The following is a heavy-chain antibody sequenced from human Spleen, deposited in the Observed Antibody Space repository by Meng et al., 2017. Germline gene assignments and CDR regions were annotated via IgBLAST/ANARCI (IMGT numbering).Heavy chain of an antibody. Sequence: GESLNISCQGSGYSSTSYWIVWVRQMPGEVQEWMGIIYPGDSDTKYSQSFQGQITISADKSISTAYLQWSSRKASDAAMYYWARQMHFIRTVMDVWGQGTTVTVSS. CDR3: ARQMHFIRTVMDV. CDR2: IYPGDSDT. J-gene: IGHJ6*02. V-gene: IGHV5-51*01. CDR1: GYSSTSYW. D-gene: IGHD3-3*02.